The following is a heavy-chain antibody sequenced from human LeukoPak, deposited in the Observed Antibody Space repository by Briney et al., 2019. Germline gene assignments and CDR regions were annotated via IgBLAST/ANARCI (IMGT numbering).Heavy chain of an antibody. CDR2: IYYSGST. CDR1: GGSISSYY. D-gene: IGHD6-13*01. Sequence: PSETLSLTCTVSGGSISSYYWSWIRQPPGKGLEWIGYIYYSGSTNYNPSLKSRVTISVDTSKNQFSLKLSSVTAADTAVYYCARFEVAAAAFDYWGQGTLVTVSS. V-gene: IGHV4-59*01. J-gene: IGHJ4*02. CDR3: ARFEVAAAAFDY.